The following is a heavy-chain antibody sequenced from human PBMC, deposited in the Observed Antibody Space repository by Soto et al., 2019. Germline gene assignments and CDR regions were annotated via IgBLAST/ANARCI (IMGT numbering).Heavy chain of an antibody. CDR1: GGSFRGFY. CDR3: ARAHDFWGGRQQPIAS. J-gene: IGHJ4*02. CDR2: INHVGIT. D-gene: IGHD3-3*01. Sequence: SATLSITCAVSGGSFRGFYWTWIRQSPGKGLEWLGDINHVGITNYNPSLKSRVSIPVDTSKSQFSLKLSSVTAADTAVYYCARAHDFWGGRQQPIASWGQGTLVTVPQ. V-gene: IGHV4-34*01.